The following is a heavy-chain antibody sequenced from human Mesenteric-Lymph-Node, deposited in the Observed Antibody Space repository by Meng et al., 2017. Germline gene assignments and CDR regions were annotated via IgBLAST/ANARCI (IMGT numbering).Heavy chain of an antibody. J-gene: IGHJ4*02. D-gene: IGHD2/OR15-2a*01. CDR2: IYYSGNT. Sequence: QGQRQSSVPGLWQPSETLFLSCTFSGGSISSSSYYWGWIRQPPGKGLEWIGSIYYSGNTYYNPSLKSRVTISVDTSKNQFSLNLSSVTASDTAVYFCARGPTVKYFDYWGQGTQVTVSS. V-gene: IGHV4-39*07. CDR1: GGSISSSSYY. CDR3: ARGPTVKYFDY.